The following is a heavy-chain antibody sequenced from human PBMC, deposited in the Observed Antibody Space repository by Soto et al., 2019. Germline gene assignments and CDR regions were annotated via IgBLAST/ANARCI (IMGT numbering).Heavy chain of an antibody. J-gene: IGHJ5*02. Sequence: GGSLRLSCAASGFTFSIYGMHWVLQAPGKGLEWVAVISYDGSNKYYADSVKGRFTISRDNSKNTLYLQMNSLRAEDTAVYYCAKERSSGGSSSVDPWGQGTLVTVSS. D-gene: IGHD2-15*01. CDR3: AKERSSGGSSSVDP. V-gene: IGHV3-30*18. CDR1: GFTFSIYG. CDR2: ISYDGSNK.